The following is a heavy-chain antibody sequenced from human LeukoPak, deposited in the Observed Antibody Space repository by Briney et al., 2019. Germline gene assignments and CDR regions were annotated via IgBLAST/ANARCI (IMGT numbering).Heavy chain of an antibody. CDR2: IYYSGST. V-gene: IGHV4-61*01. D-gene: IGHD6-19*01. CDR1: GGSVSSGSYY. Sequence: SETLSLTCTVSGGSVSSGSYYWSWIRQPPGKGLEWIGYIYYSGSTNYNPSLKSRVTIPVDTSKNQFSLKLSSVTAADTAVYYCAREVIAVAGPPYFDYWGQGTLVTVSS. CDR3: AREVIAVAGPPYFDY. J-gene: IGHJ4*02.